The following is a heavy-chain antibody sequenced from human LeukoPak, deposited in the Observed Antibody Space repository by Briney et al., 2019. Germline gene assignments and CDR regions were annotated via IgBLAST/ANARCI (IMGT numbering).Heavy chain of an antibody. CDR2: ISAYNGNT. CDR3: ARGWSSGPPGYYYYMDV. J-gene: IGHJ6*03. CDR1: GYTFTNYD. D-gene: IGHD6-19*01. V-gene: IGHV1-18*01. Sequence: ASVKVSCKASGYTFTNYDIHWVRQATGQGLEWMGWISAYNGNTNYAQKLQGRVTMTTDTSTSTAYMELRSLRSDDTAVYYCARGWSSGPPGYYYYMDVWGKGTTVTVSS.